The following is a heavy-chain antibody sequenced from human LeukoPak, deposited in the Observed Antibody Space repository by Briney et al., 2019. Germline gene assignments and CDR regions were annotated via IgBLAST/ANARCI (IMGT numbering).Heavy chain of an antibody. D-gene: IGHD3-3*01. CDR2: ISSSSSTI. Sequence: LPGGSLRLSCVASGFTFSNYAMSWVRQAPGKGLEWVSYISSSSSTIYYADSVKGRFTISRDNAKNSLYLQMNSLRDEDTAVYYCARGYYDFWSGYHPFDYWGQGTLVTVSS. CDR1: GFTFSNYA. CDR3: ARGYYDFWSGYHPFDY. V-gene: IGHV3-48*02. J-gene: IGHJ4*02.